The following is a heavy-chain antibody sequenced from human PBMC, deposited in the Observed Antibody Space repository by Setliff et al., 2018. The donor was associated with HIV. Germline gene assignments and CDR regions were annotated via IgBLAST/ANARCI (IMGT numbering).Heavy chain of an antibody. J-gene: IGHJ4*02. D-gene: IGHD6-19*01. Sequence: GASVKVSCKASGYAFSNYGINWVRQAPGLGLEWMGWISAYNGNTNYAQKLQGRVTMTTDTSTSTAYMELRSLRSDDTAVYYCARVPYSSGYWGQGTLVTVSS. V-gene: IGHV1-18*01. CDR3: ARVPYSSGY. CDR1: GYAFSNYG. CDR2: ISAYNGNT.